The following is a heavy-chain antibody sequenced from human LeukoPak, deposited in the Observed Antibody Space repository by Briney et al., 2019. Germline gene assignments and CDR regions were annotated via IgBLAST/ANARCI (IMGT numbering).Heavy chain of an antibody. CDR3: ARSALWFGELLSPYFDY. Sequence: SVKVSCKASGGTFSSYAISWVRQAPGQGLEWMGRIIPIFGTANYAQKFQGRVTITADKSTSTAYMELSSLRSEDTAVYYCARSALWFGELLSPYFDYWGQGTLVTVSS. CDR1: GGTFSSYA. V-gene: IGHV1-69*06. CDR2: IIPIFGTA. D-gene: IGHD3-10*01. J-gene: IGHJ4*02.